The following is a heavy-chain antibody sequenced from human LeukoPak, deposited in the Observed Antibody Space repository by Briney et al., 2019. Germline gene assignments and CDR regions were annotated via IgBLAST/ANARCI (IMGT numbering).Heavy chain of an antibody. CDR2: IYYSGST. CDR1: GGSVSSGSNC. V-gene: IGHV4-61*01. J-gene: IGHJ4*02. CDR3: ARGQGFGWYYFDY. Sequence: SETLSLTCTVSGGSVSSGSNCWGWIRQAPGKGLEWIGYIYYSGSTNYNPSLKSRVTISVDTSKNQFSLRLISVTAADTAVYYCARGQGFGWYYFDYWGQGTLVTVSS. D-gene: IGHD6-19*01.